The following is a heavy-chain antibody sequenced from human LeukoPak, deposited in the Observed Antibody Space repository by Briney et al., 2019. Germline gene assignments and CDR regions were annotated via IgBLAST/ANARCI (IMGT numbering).Heavy chain of an antibody. D-gene: IGHD3-10*01. Sequence: SETLSLTCTVSGGSISSSSYYWGWIRQPPGKGLEWIGSIYYSGSTYYNPSLKSRVTISVDTSKNQFSLKLSSVTAADTAVYYCARFRSGNRKDAFEIWGQGTMVTVSS. CDR1: GGSISSSSYY. J-gene: IGHJ3*02. CDR3: ARFRSGNRKDAFEI. CDR2: IYYSGST. V-gene: IGHV4-39*01.